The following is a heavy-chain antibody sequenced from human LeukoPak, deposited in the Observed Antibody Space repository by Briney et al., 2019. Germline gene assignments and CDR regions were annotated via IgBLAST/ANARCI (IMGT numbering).Heavy chain of an antibody. D-gene: IGHD6-13*01. Sequence: GGSLRLSCAASGFSFKDYYFSWIRQAPGKGLEWVSFINVNGGAMYYADFVKGRFTISRDNAKSSLYLEMDSLRVEDTAVYYCARGPRILAAGSYYFDYWGQGSLVTVSS. J-gene: IGHJ4*02. CDR3: ARGPRILAAGSYYFDY. CDR2: INVNGGAM. V-gene: IGHV3-11*01. CDR1: GFSFKDYY.